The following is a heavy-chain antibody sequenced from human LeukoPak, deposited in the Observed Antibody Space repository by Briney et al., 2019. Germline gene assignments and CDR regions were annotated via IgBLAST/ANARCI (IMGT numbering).Heavy chain of an antibody. D-gene: IGHD1-14*01. CDR3: ARANPPRYYYGMDV. J-gene: IGHJ6*02. CDR1: GGSISSGDYY. Sequence: SQTLSLTCTVSGGSISSGDYYWSWIRQPPGKVLEWIGYIYYSGSPYYNPSLKSRVTISVDTSKNQFSLKLSSVTAADTAVYYCARANPPRYYYGMDVWGQGTTVTVSS. CDR2: IYYSGSP. V-gene: IGHV4-30-4*01.